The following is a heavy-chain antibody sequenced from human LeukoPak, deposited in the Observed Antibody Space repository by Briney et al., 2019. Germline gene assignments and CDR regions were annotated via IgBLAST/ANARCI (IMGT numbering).Heavy chain of an antibody. D-gene: IGHD1-26*01. Sequence: PGGSLRLSCAASGFTFSGYPIHWVRQAPGKGLEWVAVISYDGSNKYYADSVKGRFTISRDNSKNTLYLQMNSLRAEDTAVYYCARAGGSYYVDAFDIWGQGTMVTVSS. CDR1: GFTFSGYP. V-gene: IGHV3-30-3*01. J-gene: IGHJ3*02. CDR3: ARAGGSYYVDAFDI. CDR2: ISYDGSNK.